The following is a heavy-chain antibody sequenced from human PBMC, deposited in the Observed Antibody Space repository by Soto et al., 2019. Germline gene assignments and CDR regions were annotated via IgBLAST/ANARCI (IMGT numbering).Heavy chain of an antibody. Sequence: SETLSLTCTVSGGSISSYYWSWIRQPAGKGLEWIGRIYTSGSTNYNPSLKSRVTMSVDTSKNQFSLKLSSVTAADTAVYYCARDQRGSSGDLTYYYGMDVWGQGTTVTVSS. CDR2: IYTSGST. CDR3: ARDQRGSSGDLTYYYGMDV. D-gene: IGHD3-22*01. CDR1: GGSISSYY. V-gene: IGHV4-4*07. J-gene: IGHJ6*02.